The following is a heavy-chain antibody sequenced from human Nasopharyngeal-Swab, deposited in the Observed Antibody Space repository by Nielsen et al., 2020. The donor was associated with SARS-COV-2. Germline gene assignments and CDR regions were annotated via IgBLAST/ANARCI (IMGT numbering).Heavy chain of an antibody. Sequence: GASLKISCAASGFTVSSNYMSWVRQAPGKGLEWVSVIYSGGSTYYADSVKGRFTISRDNSKYTLYLQMNSLRAEDTAVYYCARDGQSYGMDVWGQGTTVTVSS. V-gene: IGHV3-53*01. CDR3: ARDGQSYGMDV. CDR1: GFTVSSNY. CDR2: IYSGGST. J-gene: IGHJ6*02.